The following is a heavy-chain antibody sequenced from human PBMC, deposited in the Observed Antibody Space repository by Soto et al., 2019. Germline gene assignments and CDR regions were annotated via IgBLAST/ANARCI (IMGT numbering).Heavy chain of an antibody. V-gene: IGHV4-59*01. CDR2: IYYSGST. J-gene: IGHJ5*02. Sequence: KASETLSLTCTVSGGSISSYYWIWIRQPPGKGLEWIGYIYYSGSTNYNPSLKSRVTISVDTSKNQFSLKLSSVTAADTAVYYCARAGGYSYGRRNWFDPWGQGTLVTVSS. D-gene: IGHD5-18*01. CDR1: GGSISSYY. CDR3: ARAGGYSYGRRNWFDP.